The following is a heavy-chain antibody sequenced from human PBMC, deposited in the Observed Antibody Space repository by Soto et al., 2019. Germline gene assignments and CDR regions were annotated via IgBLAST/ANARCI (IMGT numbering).Heavy chain of an antibody. D-gene: IGHD2-15*01. CDR2: ISAYNGNT. J-gene: IGHJ6*04. CDR3: ARDIVVVVAATQRDYSYGMDF. Sequence: ASVKVSCKASGYTFTSYGISWVRQAPGQGLEWMGWISAYNGNTNYAQKLQGRVTMTTDTSTSTAYMELRSLRSDDTAVYYCARDIVVVVAATQRDYSYGMDFRDNGTTVTVSS. V-gene: IGHV1-18*01. CDR1: GYTFTSYG.